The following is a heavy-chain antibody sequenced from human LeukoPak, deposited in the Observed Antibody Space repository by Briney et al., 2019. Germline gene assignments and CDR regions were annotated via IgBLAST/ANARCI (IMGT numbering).Heavy chain of an antibody. V-gene: IGHV4-39*01. J-gene: IGHJ5*02. CDR2: IYHTGST. CDR1: GGSFSSTSYY. Sequence: SETLSLTCSVSGGSFSSTSYYWGWIRQPPGTGLEWIANIYHTGSTYYNPSLQSRVTISVDTSANQVSLKLSSVTAADTAVYYCVRPIRGRDNNWFDPWGQGTLVTVSS. D-gene: IGHD5-24*01. CDR3: VRPIRGRDNNWFDP.